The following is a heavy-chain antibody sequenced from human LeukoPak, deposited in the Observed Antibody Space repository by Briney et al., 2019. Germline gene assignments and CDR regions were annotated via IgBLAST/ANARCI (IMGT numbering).Heavy chain of an antibody. J-gene: IGHJ5*02. V-gene: IGHV4-59*01. CDR2: IYYSGST. CDR1: GGSFSSYY. D-gene: IGHD1-26*01. CDR3: ARVGGWYSRSYYAWFDP. Sequence: PSETLSLTCDVYGGSFSSYYWRWIRQPPGKGLEWIGYIYYSGSTNYNPSLKSRVTISVDTSKNQFSLKLSSVTAADTAVYYCARVGGWYSRSYYAWFDPWGQGTLVTVSS.